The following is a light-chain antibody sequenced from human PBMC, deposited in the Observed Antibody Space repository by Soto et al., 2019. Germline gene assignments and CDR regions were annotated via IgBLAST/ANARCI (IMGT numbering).Light chain of an antibody. CDR3: ATWNDSLKGWV. CDR2: AND. Sequence: QSVLTQPPSASRTPGQRVTIPCSGSSSDIGSNSVNWYQQLPGAAPRLLIYANDHRPSGVPDRFSASKSGTSASLAISGVRSEDEAFYYCATWNDSLKGWVYGGGTKLTVL. CDR1: SSDIGSNS. J-gene: IGLJ3*02. V-gene: IGLV1-44*01.